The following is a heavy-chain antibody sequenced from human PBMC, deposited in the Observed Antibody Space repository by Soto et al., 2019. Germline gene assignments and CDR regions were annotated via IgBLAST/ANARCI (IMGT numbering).Heavy chain of an antibody. CDR3: ARGPDFWSGYYNLFSY. CDR2: INAGNGNT. Sequence: ASVKVSCKASGYTFTSYAMHWVRQAPGQRLEWMGWINAGNGNTKYSQKFQGRVTITRDTSASTAYMELSSLRSEDTAVYYCARGPDFWSGYYNLFSYWGQGTLVTVSS. V-gene: IGHV1-3*01. D-gene: IGHD3-3*01. CDR1: GYTFTSYA. J-gene: IGHJ4*02.